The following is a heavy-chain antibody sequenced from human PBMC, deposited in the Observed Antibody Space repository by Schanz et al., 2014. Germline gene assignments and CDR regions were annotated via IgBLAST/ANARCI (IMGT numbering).Heavy chain of an antibody. Sequence: QVQLVQSGAEVKKPGASVRVSCKASGYTFTTYAMSWVRQAPGQGLEWVGWISVYTGNTKYGQKVQGRVTMTADTSTNTAYMELRSLRSDDTAVYYCAKAEYDILTDSYSRLDPWGQGTLVTLSS. J-gene: IGHJ5*02. CDR3: AKAEYDILTDSYSRLDP. CDR2: ISVYTGNT. V-gene: IGHV1-18*01. CDR1: GYTFTTYA. D-gene: IGHD3-9*01.